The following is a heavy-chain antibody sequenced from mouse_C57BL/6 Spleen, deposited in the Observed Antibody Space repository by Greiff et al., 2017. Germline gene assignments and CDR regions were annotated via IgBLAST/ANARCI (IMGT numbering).Heavy chain of an antibody. CDR3: AREPTYYSKGYFDV. V-gene: IGHV5-4*01. Sequence: EVKVEESGGGLVKPGGSLKLSCAASGFTFSSYAMSWVRQTPEKRLEWVATISDGGSYTYYPDNVKGRFTISRDNAKNNLYLQMSHLKSEDTAMYYCAREPTYYSKGYFDVWGTGTTVTVSS. D-gene: IGHD2-5*01. J-gene: IGHJ1*03. CDR1: GFTFSSYA. CDR2: ISDGGSYT.